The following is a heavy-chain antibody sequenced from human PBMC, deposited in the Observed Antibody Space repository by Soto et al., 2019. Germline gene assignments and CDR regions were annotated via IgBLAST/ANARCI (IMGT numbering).Heavy chain of an antibody. CDR3: ATVGIAAAGTVNY. Sequence: WASVKVSCKVSGYTLTELSMHWVRQAPGKGLEWMGGFDPEDGETIYAQKFQGRVTMTEDTSTDTAYMELSSLRSEDTAVYYCATVGIAAAGTVNYWGQGTLVTVSS. J-gene: IGHJ4*02. CDR2: FDPEDGET. D-gene: IGHD6-13*01. V-gene: IGHV1-24*01. CDR1: GYTLTELS.